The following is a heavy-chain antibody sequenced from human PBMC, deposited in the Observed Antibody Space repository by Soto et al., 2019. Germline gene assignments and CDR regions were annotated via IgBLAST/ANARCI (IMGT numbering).Heavy chain of an antibody. V-gene: IGHV1-69*13. CDR2: IVPMSGTA. CDR3: ARGGFSGSYFDY. J-gene: IGHJ4*02. Sequence: SVKVSCKASGGTLSTSPVISWVRQAPGQGLEWMGGIVPMSGTANYAQMFQGRVTISADEPTNTVYMELRSLRSEDTAVYYCARGGFSGSYFDYWGQGTLVTVSS. CDR1: GGTLSTSP. D-gene: IGHD1-26*01.